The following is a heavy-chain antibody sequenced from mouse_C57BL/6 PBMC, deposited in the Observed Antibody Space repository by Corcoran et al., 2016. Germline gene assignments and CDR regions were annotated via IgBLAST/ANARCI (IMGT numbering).Heavy chain of an antibody. Sequence: EVQLQQSGPELVKSGASVKISCKASGYTFTDYYMNWVKQSHGKSLEWIGDINPNNGGTSYNQKFKGKATLTVDKSSSTAYMELRSLTSEDSAVYYCASGGGYGGFAYWGQGTLVTVSA. J-gene: IGHJ3*01. CDR1: GYTFTDYY. CDR3: ASGGGYGGFAY. D-gene: IGHD3-1*01. V-gene: IGHV1-26*01. CDR2: INPNNGGT.